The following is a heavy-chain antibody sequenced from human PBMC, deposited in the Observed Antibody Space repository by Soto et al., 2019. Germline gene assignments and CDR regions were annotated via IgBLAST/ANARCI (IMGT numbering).Heavy chain of an antibody. J-gene: IGHJ6*02. CDR2: ISYDGSNK. CDR3: AKDDYSNYLPNYYYYYYGMDV. Sequence: QVQLVESGGGVVQPGRSLRLSCAASGFTFSSYGMHWVRQAPGKGLGWVAVISYDGSNKYYADSVKGRFTISRDNSKNTLYLQMNSLRAEDTAVYYCAKDDYSNYLPNYYYYYYGMDVWGQGTTVTVSS. CDR1: GFTFSSYG. D-gene: IGHD4-4*01. V-gene: IGHV3-30*18.